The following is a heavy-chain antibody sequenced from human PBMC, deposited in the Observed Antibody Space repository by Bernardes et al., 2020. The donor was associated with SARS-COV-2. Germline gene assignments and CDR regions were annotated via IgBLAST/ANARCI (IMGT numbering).Heavy chain of an antibody. V-gene: IGHV3-30-3*01. CDR3: ARAEILWFGEAVDY. D-gene: IGHD3-10*01. CDR1: GFTFSSYA. Sequence: GGSLRLSCAASGFTFSSYAMHWVRQAPGKGLEWVAVISYDGSNKYYADSVKGRFTISRDNSKNTLYLQMNSLRAEDTAVYYCARAEILWFGEAVDYWGQGTLVTVSS. J-gene: IGHJ4*02. CDR2: ISYDGSNK.